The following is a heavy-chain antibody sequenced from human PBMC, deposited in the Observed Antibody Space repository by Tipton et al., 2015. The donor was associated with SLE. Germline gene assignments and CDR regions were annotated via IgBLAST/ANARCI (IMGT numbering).Heavy chain of an antibody. CDR3: ARVDTIYSFDY. CDR1: GGPIGSFC. D-gene: IGHD3/OR15-3a*01. J-gene: IGHJ4*02. V-gene: IGHV4-4*07. CDR2: IYNSGYT. Sequence: TLSLTCSVFGGPIGSFCWCWIRQPAGQGLEWIGRIYNSGYTNYNPSLKSRVTMSVDMSKNQFSLKLTSVTAADMAIYYCARVDTIYSFDYWGQGALVTVSS.